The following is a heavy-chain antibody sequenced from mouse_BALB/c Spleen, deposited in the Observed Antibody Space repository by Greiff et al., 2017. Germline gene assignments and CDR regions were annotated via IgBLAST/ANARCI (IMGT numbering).Heavy chain of an antibody. CDR2: INSNGGST. J-gene: IGHJ3*01. CDR3: ARGGYGNFAY. V-gene: IGHV5-6-3*01. Sequence: EVKLVESGGGLVKPGGSLKLSCAASGFTFSSYGMSWVRQTPDKRLELVATINSNGGSTYYPDSVKGRFTISRDNAKNTLYLQMSSLKSEDTAMYYCARGGYGNFAYWGQGTLVTVSA. CDR1: GFTFSSYG. D-gene: IGHD2-10*02.